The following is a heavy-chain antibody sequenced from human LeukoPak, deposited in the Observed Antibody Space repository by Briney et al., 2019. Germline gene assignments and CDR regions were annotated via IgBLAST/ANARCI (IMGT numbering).Heavy chain of an antibody. CDR2: INPDGRDT. Sequence: GGSLRLSCVVSGLRFKGCWMNWVRQAPGRGLKWVAHINPDGRDTYYVDSVKGRFTISRDNAQNSMYLQLNSLRVEDTAVYYCTSWGDTTAEYFQRWGQGTLVTVSS. V-gene: IGHV3-7*01. CDR3: TSWGDTTAEYFQR. CDR1: GLRFKGCW. J-gene: IGHJ1*01. D-gene: IGHD2-21*02.